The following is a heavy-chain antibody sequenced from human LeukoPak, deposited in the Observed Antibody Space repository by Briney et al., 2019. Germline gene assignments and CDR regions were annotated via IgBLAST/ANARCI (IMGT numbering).Heavy chain of an antibody. Sequence: GASVKFSCKASGGTFSSYAISWVRQAPGQGLEWMGGIIPIFGTANYAQKFQGRVTITTDESTSTAYMELSSLRSEDTAVYYCAREGSTMIPGDYWGQGTLVTVSS. CDR3: AREGSTMIPGDY. CDR1: GGTFSSYA. D-gene: IGHD3-22*01. J-gene: IGHJ4*02. V-gene: IGHV1-69*05. CDR2: IIPIFGTA.